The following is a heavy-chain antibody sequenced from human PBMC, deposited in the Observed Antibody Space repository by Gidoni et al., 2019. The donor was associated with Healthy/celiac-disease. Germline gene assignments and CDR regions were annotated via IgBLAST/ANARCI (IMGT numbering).Heavy chain of an antibody. CDR3: AGVLLWFGELPRGAFDI. D-gene: IGHD3-10*01. Sequence: QLQLQESGPGLVKPSETLSLTCTVSGGSIRSSSYYWGWIRQPPGKGLEWIGSIYYSGSTYYNPSLKSRVTISVDTSKNQFSLKLSSVTAADTAVYYCAGVLLWFGELPRGAFDIWGQGTMVTVSS. V-gene: IGHV4-39*01. J-gene: IGHJ3*02. CDR2: IYYSGST. CDR1: GGSIRSSSYY.